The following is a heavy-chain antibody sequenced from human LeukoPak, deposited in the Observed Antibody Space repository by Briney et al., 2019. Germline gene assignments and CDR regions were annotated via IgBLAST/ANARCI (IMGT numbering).Heavy chain of an antibody. J-gene: IGHJ4*02. V-gene: IGHV3-7*01. D-gene: IGHD2-2*01. CDR1: DFTFDFYW. CDR3: GRLAHNAWYAIDF. Sequence: QPGGSLRLSCVASDFTFDFYWMTWVRQAPGKGLEWLANILPDGSQKYYVDSVKGRFTISRDNLKNSLYLQINNLRAEDTAVYYCGRLAHNAWYAIDFWGQGTLVTVSS. CDR2: ILPDGSQK.